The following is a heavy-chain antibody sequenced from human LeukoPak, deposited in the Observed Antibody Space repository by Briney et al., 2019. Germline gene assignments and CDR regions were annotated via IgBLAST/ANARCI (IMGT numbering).Heavy chain of an antibody. J-gene: IGHJ3*02. D-gene: IGHD1-26*01. CDR1: GGSISSYY. Sequence: NASETLSLTCTVSGGSISSYYWSWIRQPAGKGLEWIGYIYYSGSTNYNPSLKSRVTISVDTSKNQFSLKLSSVTAADTALYYCARLRRVGVTSGDAFDIWGQGTMVTVSS. V-gene: IGHV4-59*01. CDR2: IYYSGST. CDR3: ARLRRVGVTSGDAFDI.